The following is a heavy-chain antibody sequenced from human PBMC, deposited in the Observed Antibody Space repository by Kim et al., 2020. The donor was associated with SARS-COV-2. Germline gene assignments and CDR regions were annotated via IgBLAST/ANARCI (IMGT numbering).Heavy chain of an antibody. V-gene: IGHV3-74*01. Sequence: GSSTSYADSVKGRFTISRDNAKNTLYLQMNSLRAEDTAVYYCARGREANYWGQGTLVTVSS. J-gene: IGHJ4*02. CDR3: ARGREANY. CDR2: GSST. D-gene: IGHD5-12*01.